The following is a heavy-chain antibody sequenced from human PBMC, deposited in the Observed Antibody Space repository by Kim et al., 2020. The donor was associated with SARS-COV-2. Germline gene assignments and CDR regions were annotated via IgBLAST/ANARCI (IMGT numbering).Heavy chain of an antibody. Sequence: YAQKFQGRVTMTRDTSTSTVYMELSSLRSEDTAVYYCARGDSSSWYGIDYWGQGTLVTVSS. V-gene: IGHV1-46*01. D-gene: IGHD6-13*01. J-gene: IGHJ4*02. CDR3: ARGDSSSWYGIDY.